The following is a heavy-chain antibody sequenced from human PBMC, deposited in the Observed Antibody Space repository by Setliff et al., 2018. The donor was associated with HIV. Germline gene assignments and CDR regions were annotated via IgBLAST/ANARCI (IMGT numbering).Heavy chain of an antibody. CDR3: ARARDSSGYYPGAFDI. V-gene: IGHV3-13*01. J-gene: IGHJ3*02. D-gene: IGHD3-22*01. Sequence: PGESLKISCKGSGYGFSNYWLAWVRQTPGKGLGWVSAIGTAGDTYYPGSVKGRFTISRENAKNSLYLQMNSLRAGDTAVYYCARARDSSGYYPGAFDIWGQGTMVTVS. CDR2: IGTAGDT. CDR1: GYGFSNYW.